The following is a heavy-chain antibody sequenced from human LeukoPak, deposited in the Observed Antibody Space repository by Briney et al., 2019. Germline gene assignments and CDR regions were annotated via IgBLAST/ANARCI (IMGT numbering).Heavy chain of an antibody. D-gene: IGHD3-10*01. CDR1: GFTFNTYS. J-gene: IGHJ4*02. CDR3: AGVEGGGGWFGESLP. Sequence: PGGSLRLSCAASGFTFNTYSMNWVRQAPGKGLEWVSYISSGGSSIYYADSVKGRFTISRDNAKNSLYLQMNSLRAEDTAVYYCAGVEGGGGWFGESLPWGQGTLVTVSS. V-gene: IGHV3-48*01. CDR2: ISSGGSSI.